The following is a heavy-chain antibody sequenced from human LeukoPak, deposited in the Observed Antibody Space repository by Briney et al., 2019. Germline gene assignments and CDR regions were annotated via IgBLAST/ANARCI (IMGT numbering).Heavy chain of an antibody. CDR1: GGSFSGYY. J-gene: IGHJ5*02. D-gene: IGHD6-13*01. Sequence: SETLSLTCAVYGGSFSGYYWSWIRQPPGKGLEWIGEINHSGSTNYNPSLKSRVTISVDTSKNQFSLKLSSVTAADTAVYYCAIWSTKIAGGDTWFDPWGQGTPVTVSS. V-gene: IGHV4-34*01. CDR2: INHSGST. CDR3: AIWSTKIAGGDTWFDP.